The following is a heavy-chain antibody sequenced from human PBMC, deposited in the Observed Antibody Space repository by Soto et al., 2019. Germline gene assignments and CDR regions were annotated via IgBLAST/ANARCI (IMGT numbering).Heavy chain of an antibody. V-gene: IGHV3-30*04. CDR3: AREMIPMIMGGMSAMDV. CDR2: KSFDGSNK. J-gene: IGHJ6*02. D-gene: IGHD3-22*01. CDR1: KFTFRTYV. Sequence: QVQLVESGGGVVQPERSQRLSCAASKFTFRTYVMHWVRQAPGKGLEWVALKSFDGSNKYYADSVKGRFTISRDNSKNTMYLQMNSLRPEDTAVYYCAREMIPMIMGGMSAMDVWGQGTTVTVSS.